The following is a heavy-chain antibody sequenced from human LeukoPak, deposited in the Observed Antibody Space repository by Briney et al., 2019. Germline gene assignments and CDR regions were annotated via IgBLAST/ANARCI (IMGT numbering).Heavy chain of an antibody. CDR1: GGSIRSYH. Sequence: SETLSLTCPVSGGSIRSYHWNWIRQPPGKGLEWIGYIYYSGSTNYDPSLKSRVTISVDTSKNQFSLKLSSVTAADTAVYYCARVLGYCSGGSCYSPLYYYYGMDVWGQGTTVTVSS. CDR2: IYYSGST. D-gene: IGHD2-15*01. J-gene: IGHJ6*02. CDR3: ARVLGYCSGGSCYSPLYYYYGMDV. V-gene: IGHV4-59*01.